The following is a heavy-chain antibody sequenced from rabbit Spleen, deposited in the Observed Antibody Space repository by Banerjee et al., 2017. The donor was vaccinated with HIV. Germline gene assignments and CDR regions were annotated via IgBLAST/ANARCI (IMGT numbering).Heavy chain of an antibody. CDR2: ISDGDGNT. J-gene: IGHJ4*01. CDR3: ARDLTSVIGWNFNL. CDR1: GFDFSNNV. V-gene: IGHV1S47*01. D-gene: IGHD1-1*01. Sequence: QEQLEESGGGLVQSGRSLTLTCKASGFDFSNNVMCWVRQTPGKGPEWIACISDGDGNTYYASWVNGRFTISRSTSLNTVTLQMTSLTAADTATYFCARDLTSVIGWNFNLWGPGTLVTVS.